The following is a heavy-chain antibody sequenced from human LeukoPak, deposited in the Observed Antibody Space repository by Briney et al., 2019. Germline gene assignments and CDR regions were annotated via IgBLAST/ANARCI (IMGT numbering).Heavy chain of an antibody. CDR1: GFTFTTYW. V-gene: IGHV3-23*01. Sequence: HAGGSLRLSCAASGFTFTTYWMGWVRQAPGKGLEWVSTINGNGGSTYYADSVKGRFTISRDNSKNTLYLQIYSLRAEDTAVYYCAKEGAVASFDYWGQGTLVTVSS. CDR3: AKEGAVASFDY. CDR2: INGNGGST. D-gene: IGHD6-19*01. J-gene: IGHJ4*02.